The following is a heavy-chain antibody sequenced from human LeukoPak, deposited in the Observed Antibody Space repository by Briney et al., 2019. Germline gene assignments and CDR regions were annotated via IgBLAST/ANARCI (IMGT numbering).Heavy chain of an antibody. CDR3: ARGYYDTSGYFSYTFGY. CDR2: VYYSGST. Sequence: SETLSLTCTVSGGSISSFYWSWIRQPPGKGPEWIGYVYYSGSTKYNPSVKSRATMSVDTSKNQFSLKLTSVTAADTAVYYCARGYYDTSGYFSYTFGYWGQGTLVSVSS. D-gene: IGHD3-22*01. J-gene: IGHJ4*02. CDR1: GGSISSFY. V-gene: IGHV4-59*01.